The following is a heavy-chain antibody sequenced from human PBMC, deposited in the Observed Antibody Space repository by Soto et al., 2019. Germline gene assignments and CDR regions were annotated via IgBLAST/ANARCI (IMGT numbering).Heavy chain of an antibody. D-gene: IGHD2-2*01. CDR1: GYTFTSYG. V-gene: IGHV1-18*01. Sequence: ASVKVSFKASGYTFTSYGISWVRQATGQGLEWMGWISAYNGNTNYAQKLQGRVTMTTDTSTSTAYMELRSLRSDDTAVYYCARVVRTPYYFDYWGQGTLVTVSS. CDR2: ISAYNGNT. CDR3: ARVVRTPYYFDY. J-gene: IGHJ4*02.